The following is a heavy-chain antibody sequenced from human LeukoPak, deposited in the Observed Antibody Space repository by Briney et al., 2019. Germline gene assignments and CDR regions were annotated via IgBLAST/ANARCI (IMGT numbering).Heavy chain of an antibody. J-gene: IGHJ6*02. CDR3: AREDEYYYGMDV. CDR1: RFTVSSNY. CDR2: IYSGGST. Sequence: GGSLRLSCAASRFTVSSNYMSWVRQAPGKGLEWVSVIYSGGSTYYADSVEGRFTISRDSSKNTLYLQMNSLRAEDTAVYYCAREDEYYYGMDVWGQGTTVTVSS. D-gene: IGHD5-24*01. V-gene: IGHV3-66*01.